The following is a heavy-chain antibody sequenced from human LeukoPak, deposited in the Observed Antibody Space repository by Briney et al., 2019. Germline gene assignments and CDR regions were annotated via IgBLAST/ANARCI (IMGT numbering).Heavy chain of an antibody. Sequence: GGSLRLSCAASGFTFSSYATSWVRQAPGKGLEWVSAISGSGGSTYYADSVKGRFTISRDNSKNTLYLQMNSLRAEDTAVYYCAQCSGGSCYHEYDYWGQGTLVTVSS. V-gene: IGHV3-23*01. J-gene: IGHJ4*02. CDR2: ISGSGGST. CDR3: AQCSGGSCYHEYDY. CDR1: GFTFSSYA. D-gene: IGHD2-15*01.